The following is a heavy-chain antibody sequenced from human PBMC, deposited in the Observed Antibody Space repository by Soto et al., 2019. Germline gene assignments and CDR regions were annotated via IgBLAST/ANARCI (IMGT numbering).Heavy chain of an antibody. D-gene: IGHD3-22*01. J-gene: IGHJ6*02. V-gene: IGHV1-69*06. CDR3: ASSYYYDSSADYYYGMDV. CDR2: IIPIFGTA. CDR1: GGTFSSYA. Sequence: QVQLVQSGAEVKKPGSSVKVSCKASGGTFSSYAISWVRQAPGQGLEWMGGIIPIFGTANYAQKFQGRVTITADKSTSPAYMELSSLRSEDTAVYYCASSYYYDSSADYYYGMDVWGQGTTVTVSS.